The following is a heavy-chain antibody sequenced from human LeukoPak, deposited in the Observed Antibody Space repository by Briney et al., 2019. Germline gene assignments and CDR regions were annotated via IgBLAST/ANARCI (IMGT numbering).Heavy chain of an antibody. CDR1: GFTFATFW. J-gene: IGHJ4*02. Sequence: GGSLRLSCAASGFTFATFWMSWVRQAPGKGLEWVANIKQDGSERYYVDSVKGRFTISRDNAKNSLYLQMNSLRAEDTGVYYCAGSGWQVYLDYWGQGTLVTVSS. CDR3: AGSGWQVYLDY. V-gene: IGHV3-7*01. CDR2: IKQDGSER. D-gene: IGHD6-19*01.